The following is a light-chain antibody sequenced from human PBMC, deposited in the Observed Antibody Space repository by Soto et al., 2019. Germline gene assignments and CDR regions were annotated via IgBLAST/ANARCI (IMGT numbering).Light chain of an antibody. Sequence: QTVVTQEPSFSVSPGRTVTLTCGLSSGSVSTSYYPSWYQQTPGQAPRTLIYSTNTRSSGVPDRFSGSILGNKAALTITGAQADDESDHYCVLYMGSAWVFGGGTQLTVL. CDR3: VLYMGSAWV. V-gene: IGLV8-61*01. J-gene: IGLJ3*02. CDR2: STN. CDR1: SGSVSTSYY.